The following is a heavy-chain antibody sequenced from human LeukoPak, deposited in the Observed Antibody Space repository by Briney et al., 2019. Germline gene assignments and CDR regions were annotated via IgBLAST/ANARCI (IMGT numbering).Heavy chain of an antibody. CDR2: ISSSSRTI. J-gene: IGHJ4*02. CDR3: AREGVVGATANHYDY. Sequence: GGSLRLSCSASGFTFSNHNMNWVRQAPGKGLEWISDISSSSRTIYYANSVKGRFTISRDNAKNSLYLQMNSLRAEDTAVYYCAREGVVGATANHYDYWGLGSLVTVSS. CDR1: GFTFSNHN. V-gene: IGHV3-48*01. D-gene: IGHD1-26*01.